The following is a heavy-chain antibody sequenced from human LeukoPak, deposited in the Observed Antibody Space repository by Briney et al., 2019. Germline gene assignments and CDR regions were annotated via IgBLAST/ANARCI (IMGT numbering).Heavy chain of an antibody. CDR1: GFTFSIYA. J-gene: IGHJ4*02. CDR2: ISGRSGST. CDR3: AKALRIADAIYFDS. D-gene: IGHD2-21*01. V-gene: IGHV3-23*01. Sequence: GGSLRLSCVASGFTFSIYAMSWVRQAPGKGLEWVSDISGRSGSTYYADSVKGRFTISRDNSKNTLYLQMNSLRAEDTAVYYYAKALRIADAIYFDSWGQGTLVTVSS.